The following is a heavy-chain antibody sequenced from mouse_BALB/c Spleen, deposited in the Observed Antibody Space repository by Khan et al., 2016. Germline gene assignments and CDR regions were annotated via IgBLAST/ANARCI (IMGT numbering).Heavy chain of an antibody. Sequence: VQLQESGPGLVAPSQSLSITCTVSGFSIIAYGVNWVRQPPGKGLEWLGMIWGDGSTDYNSALKSRLNITKDNSKSQVFLTMNSLQTDDTAKYYCARDGWGYYAMDYWGQGTSVTVAS. D-gene: IGHD2-2*01. V-gene: IGHV2-6-7*01. CDR1: GFSIIAYG. J-gene: IGHJ4*01. CDR2: IWGDGST. CDR3: ARDGWGYYAMDY.